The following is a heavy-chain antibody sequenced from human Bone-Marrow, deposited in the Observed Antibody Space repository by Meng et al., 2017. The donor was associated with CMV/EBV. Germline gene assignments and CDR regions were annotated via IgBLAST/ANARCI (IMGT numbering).Heavy chain of an antibody. J-gene: IGHJ6*02. CDR2: INPNSGGT. CDR3: ARGRAALRGGYHYYYYGMDV. D-gene: IGHD6-6*01. V-gene: IGHV1-2*02. Sequence: ALVKVSCKVSGYTFTGYYMHWVRQAPGQGLEWMGWINPNSGGTNYGQKFQGRVTMTRDTSISTAYMELSRLRSDDTAVYYCARGRAALRGGYHYYYYGMDVWGQGTTVTVSS. CDR1: GYTFTGYY.